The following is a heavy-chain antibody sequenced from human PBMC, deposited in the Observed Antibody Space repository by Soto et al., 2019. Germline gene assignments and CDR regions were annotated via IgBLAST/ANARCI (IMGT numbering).Heavy chain of an antibody. CDR3: VSWVSAHFDY. D-gene: IGHD3-16*01. CDR2: IDSSGANT. CDR1: RYTFKSHG. J-gene: IGHJ4*02. V-gene: IGHV3-23*01. Sequence: PVWSLRLSCAASRYTFKSHGLSWVRQAPGKGLEWVSTIDSSGANTHYADSVKGRFTISRDNSRNTLHLQMHGLRADDTALYYCVSWVSAHFDYWGQGTVVTVSS.